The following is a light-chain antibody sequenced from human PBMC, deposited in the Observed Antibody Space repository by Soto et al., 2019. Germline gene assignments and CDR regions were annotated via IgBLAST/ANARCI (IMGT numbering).Light chain of an antibody. CDR2: DAS. J-gene: IGKJ1*01. Sequence: IQLTQSPSSLSASLGDRVTITCRASQGISSYLAWYQQKPGKAPKLLIYDASALPRGVPSRFSGSGSGTKFTLTIASLQPDDFATYYCQQYETFSGTFGPGTKVDIK. CDR3: QQYETFSGT. CDR1: QGISSY. V-gene: IGKV1-9*01.